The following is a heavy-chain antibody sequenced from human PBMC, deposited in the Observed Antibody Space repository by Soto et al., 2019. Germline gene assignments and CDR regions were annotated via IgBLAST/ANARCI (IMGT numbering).Heavy chain of an antibody. CDR1: GLTFRKDW. CDR2: INQDGSER. J-gene: IGHJ4*02. V-gene: IGHV3-7*03. D-gene: IGHD4-17*01. Sequence: GGSLRLSCAGSGLTFRKDWLSWVRQAPGKGLEWVANINQDGSERYYVDSVRGRFTISRDNVENSLYLQLNSLRPEDTAVYYCAVYGYGVSAAAYWGQGTLVTVSS. CDR3: AVYGYGVSAAAY.